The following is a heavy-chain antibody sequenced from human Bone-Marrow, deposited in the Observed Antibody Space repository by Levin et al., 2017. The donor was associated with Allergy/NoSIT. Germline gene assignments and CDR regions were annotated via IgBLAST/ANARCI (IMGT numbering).Heavy chain of an antibody. CDR2: IKSKTDGGTT. CDR1: GFAFDSAW. CDR3: TTSRSLTTLDGVDV. J-gene: IGHJ6*02. D-gene: IGHD4-11*01. V-gene: IGHV3-15*01. Sequence: PGGSLRLSCAASGFAFDSAWMNWIRQAPGKGLEWVGRIKSKTDGGTTDYAAPVNGRFTISRDESKNTVFLQMNSLKTEDTAVYYCTTSRSLTTLDGVDVWGQGTTVTVSS.